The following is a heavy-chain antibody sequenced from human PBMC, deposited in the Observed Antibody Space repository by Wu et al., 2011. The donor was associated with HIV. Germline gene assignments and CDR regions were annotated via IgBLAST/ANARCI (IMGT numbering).Heavy chain of an antibody. CDR2: HPSFGTA. V-gene: IGHV1-69*15. CDR1: GGTFSSNA. Sequence: MKPGASVKVSCKVNGGTFSSNAXTWVRQAPGQGLDGWKDHPSFGTANYAQKFQGRVAITADESMTTIDMELSSLKSDDTAVYFCARSPRTAGGFYYSMDVWGKGTTVTVSS. J-gene: IGHJ6*03. D-gene: IGHD1-1*01. CDR3: ARSPRTAGGFYYSMDV.